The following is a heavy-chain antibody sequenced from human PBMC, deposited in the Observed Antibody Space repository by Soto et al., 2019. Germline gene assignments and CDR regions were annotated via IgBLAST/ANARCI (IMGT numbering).Heavy chain of an antibody. CDR1: DGSISSRGCS. CDR3: VRVPDY. CDR2: MYHSGST. J-gene: IGHJ4*02. Sequence: SETLSLTCAVSDGSISSRGCSWSWIRQPPGKGLEWIGYMYHSGSTYYNPSLKSRVTISIDRSKNQFSLKLSSVTAADTAVYYCVRVPDYWGQGILVTVSS. D-gene: IGHD2-2*01. V-gene: IGHV4-30-2*01.